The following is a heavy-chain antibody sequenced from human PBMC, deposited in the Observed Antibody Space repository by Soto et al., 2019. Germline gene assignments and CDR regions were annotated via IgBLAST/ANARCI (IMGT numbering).Heavy chain of an antibody. Sequence: QVQLVQSGAEVKKPGASVKVSCKASGYTFTSYAMHWVRQAPGQRLEWMGWINAGNGNTKYSQKFQGRVTITRDTSASTAYMELSSLRSEDTAVYYCSRESYDYGDDGYYYYYMDVWGKGTTVTVSS. CDR1: GYTFTSYA. V-gene: IGHV1-3*01. CDR2: INAGNGNT. J-gene: IGHJ6*03. D-gene: IGHD4-17*01. CDR3: SRESYDYGDDGYYYYYMDV.